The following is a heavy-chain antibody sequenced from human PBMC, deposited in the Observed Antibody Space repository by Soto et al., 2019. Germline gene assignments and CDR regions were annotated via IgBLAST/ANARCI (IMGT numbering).Heavy chain of an antibody. D-gene: IGHD3-22*01. J-gene: IGHJ1*01. CDR3: VKDDGGYPATATP. CDR2: ISGSGDRT. CDR1: GITISNYP. V-gene: IGHV3-23*01. Sequence: EVQLLESGGGLVQPGGSLRLSCAASGITISNYPMSWVRQAPGKGRDWVSGISGSGDRTYYADSAKGRFTLSKDISKNSMSLQLDNLGVEHTAVYFCVKDDGGYPATATPWGKGTLVTVSS.